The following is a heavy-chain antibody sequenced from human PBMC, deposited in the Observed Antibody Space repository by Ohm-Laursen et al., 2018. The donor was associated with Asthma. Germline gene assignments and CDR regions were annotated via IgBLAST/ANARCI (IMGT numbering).Heavy chain of an antibody. J-gene: IGHJ6*02. CDR1: GDSVSSNTAA. CDR3: ARDPDYSYGMDV. CDR2: TFYRSNWYT. Sequence: SQTLSLTCAISGDSVSSNTAAWNWIRQSPLRGLEWLGRTFYRSNWYTDYAASLRGLIAVTPDTSKNQVSLQLNSVTPEDTAVYYCARDPDYSYGMDVWGQGTTVTVSS. V-gene: IGHV6-1*01.